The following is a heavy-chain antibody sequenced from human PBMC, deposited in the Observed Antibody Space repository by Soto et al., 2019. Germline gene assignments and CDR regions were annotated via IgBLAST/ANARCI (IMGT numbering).Heavy chain of an antibody. CDR2: IYHSGST. V-gene: IGHV4-30-2*01. Sequence: PSETLSLPCAVSGGSISSGGYSWSWTRQPPGKGLEWIGYIYHSGSTYYNPSLKSRVTISVDTSKNQFSLKLSSVTAADTAVYYCARLYGFSGFDYWGQGTLVTVSS. CDR1: GGSISSGGYS. D-gene: IGHD6-25*01. J-gene: IGHJ4*02. CDR3: ARLYGFSGFDY.